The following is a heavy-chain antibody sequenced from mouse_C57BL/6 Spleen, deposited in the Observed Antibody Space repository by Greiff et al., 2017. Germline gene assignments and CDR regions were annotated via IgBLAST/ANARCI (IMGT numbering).Heavy chain of an antibody. CDR3: AEGEFITTLVAPFDY. CDR2: INPSSGYT. CDR1: GYTFTSYW. D-gene: IGHD1-1*01. Sequence: QVQLKQSGAELAKPGASVKLSCKASGYTFTSYWMHWVKQRPGQGLEWIGYINPSSGYTKYNQKFKDKATLTADKSSSTASMQLSSLTYEDSAVYYCAEGEFITTLVAPFDYWGQGTTRTVSS. V-gene: IGHV1-7*01. J-gene: IGHJ2*01.